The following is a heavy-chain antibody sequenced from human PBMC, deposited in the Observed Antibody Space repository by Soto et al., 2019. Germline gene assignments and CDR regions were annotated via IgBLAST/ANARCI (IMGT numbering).Heavy chain of an antibody. CDR1: GYSISSGYY. D-gene: IGHD3-3*01. Sequence: SETLSLTCAVSGYSISSGYYWGWIRQPPGKGLEWIGSIYHSGSTYYNPSLKSRVTISVDTSKNQFSLKLSSVTAADTAVYYCAGDFWSGYYTHYYYYYGMDVWGQGTTVTVSS. CDR2: IYHSGST. V-gene: IGHV4-38-2*01. CDR3: AGDFWSGYYTHYYYYYGMDV. J-gene: IGHJ6*02.